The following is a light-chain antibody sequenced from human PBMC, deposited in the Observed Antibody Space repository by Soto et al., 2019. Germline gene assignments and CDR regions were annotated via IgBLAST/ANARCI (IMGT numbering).Light chain of an antibody. CDR2: DAF. CDR1: QTVSSS. V-gene: IGKV3-11*01. CDR3: QQRARWPST. J-gene: IGKJ2*02. Sequence: EIVLTQSPGTLSLSPGERATLSCRASQTVSSSLAWYQQKPGQAPRLLIYDAFTRATGVAARFSGSGSATDFTLTISSLEPEDFAVYYCQQRARWPSTFGPGTKVDIK.